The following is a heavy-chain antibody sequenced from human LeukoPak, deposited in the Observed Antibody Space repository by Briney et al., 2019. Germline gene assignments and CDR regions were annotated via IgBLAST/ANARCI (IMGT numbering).Heavy chain of an antibody. J-gene: IGHJ4*02. V-gene: IGHV3-49*04. Sequence: GGSLRLSCTASGFAFGDFTMSWARQAPGKGLEWVGFIRSKAYGGTTEYAASGKGRFSISRDDSKNIVYLQMNSLRTDDTAVYYCSVGGHFDYWGQGTLVTVSS. CDR1: GFAFGDFT. D-gene: IGHD1-26*01. CDR2: IRSKAYGGTT. CDR3: SVGGHFDY.